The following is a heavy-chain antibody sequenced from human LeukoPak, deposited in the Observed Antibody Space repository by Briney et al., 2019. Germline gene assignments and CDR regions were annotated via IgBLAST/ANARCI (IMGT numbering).Heavy chain of an antibody. CDR2: IHPNDAST. J-gene: IGHJ4*02. Sequence: GESLEISCKASGYSFASYWIGWVRQMSGKGLEWMAIIHPNDASTIYSPSFQGQVTISADKSISTAYLQWSTLKVSDTAIYYCARHNNWGFDYWDRGTLLTVSS. CDR3: ARHNNWGFDY. V-gene: IGHV5-51*01. CDR1: GYSFASYW. D-gene: IGHD7-27*01.